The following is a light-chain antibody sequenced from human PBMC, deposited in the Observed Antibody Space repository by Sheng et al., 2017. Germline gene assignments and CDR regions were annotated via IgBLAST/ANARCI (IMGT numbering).Light chain of an antibody. CDR3: QQYNNWPPWT. CDR2: GAS. CDR1: QSVNSN. V-gene: IGKV3-15*01. Sequence: EIVVTQSPATLSVSPGERATLSCRASQSVNSNLAWYQQKPGQAPRLLIHGASTRATGIPARFSGSGSGTEFTLTISSLQSEDFAVYYCQQYNNWPPWTFGQGTKVEIK. J-gene: IGKJ1*01.